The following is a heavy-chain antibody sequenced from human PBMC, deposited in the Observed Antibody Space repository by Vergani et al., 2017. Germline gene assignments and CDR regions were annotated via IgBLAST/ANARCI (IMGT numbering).Heavy chain of an antibody. CDR1: GGSFSGYY. CDR2: INHSGST. Sequence: QVQLPQWGAGLLKPSETLSLTCAVYGGSFSGYYWSWIRQPPGKGLEWIGEINHSGSTNYNPSLKSRVTISVDTSKNQFSLKLSSVTAADTAVYYCARDPPLAAAEGAGYGMDVWGQGTTVTVSS. D-gene: IGHD6-13*01. CDR3: ARDPPLAAAEGAGYGMDV. V-gene: IGHV4-34*01. J-gene: IGHJ6*02.